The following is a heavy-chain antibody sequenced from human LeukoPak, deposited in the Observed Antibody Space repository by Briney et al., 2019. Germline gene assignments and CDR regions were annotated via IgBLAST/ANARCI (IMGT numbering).Heavy chain of an antibody. CDR1: GGSISSSSYY. V-gene: IGHV4-39*07. Sequence: PSETLSLTCTVSGGSISSSSYYWGWIRQPPGKGLEWIGSIYYSGSTYYNPSLKSRVTISVDTSKNQFSLKLSSVTAADTAVYYCARDIVNSKWDGWYFDYWGQGTLVTVSS. D-gene: IGHD1-26*01. CDR3: ARDIVNSKWDGWYFDY. CDR2: IYYSGST. J-gene: IGHJ4*02.